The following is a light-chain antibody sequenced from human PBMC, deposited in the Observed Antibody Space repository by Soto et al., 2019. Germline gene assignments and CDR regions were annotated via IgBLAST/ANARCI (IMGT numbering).Light chain of an antibody. CDR2: EGS. Sequence: DIQMTQSPSTLSASVGDRVTITCRANQSISSWLAWYQQKPGKAPKLLISEGSSLQSGVPSGFGGSGSGTEFTLTISSLQPDDLATYYCQQYNSSPLTFGGGTKVDIK. CDR1: QSISSW. CDR3: QQYNSSPLT. J-gene: IGKJ4*01. V-gene: IGKV1-5*01.